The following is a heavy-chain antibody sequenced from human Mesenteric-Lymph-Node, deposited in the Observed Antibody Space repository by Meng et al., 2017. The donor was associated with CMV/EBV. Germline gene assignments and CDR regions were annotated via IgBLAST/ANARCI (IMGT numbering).Heavy chain of an antibody. D-gene: IGHD2-2*02. CDR2: ISSSSSYI. CDR3: ARDPGQLLYGASDY. J-gene: IGHJ4*02. CDR1: GFTFSSYS. V-gene: IGHV3-21*01. Sequence: GGSLRLSCAASGFTFSSYSMNWVRQAPGKGLEWVSSISSSSSYIYYADSVKGRFTISRDNAKNSLYLQMNSLRAADTAVYYCARDPGQLLYGASDYWGQGTLVTVSS.